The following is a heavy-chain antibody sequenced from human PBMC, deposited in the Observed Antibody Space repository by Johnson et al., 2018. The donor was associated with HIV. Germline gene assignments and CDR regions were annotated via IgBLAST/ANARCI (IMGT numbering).Heavy chain of an antibody. J-gene: IGHJ3*02. V-gene: IGHV3-23*04. CDR3: ARLPSGYSRDDLDI. CDR2: IRVSGDSK. CDR1: EFTFGDYD. D-gene: IGHD5-18*01. Sequence: VTLVESGGGVVRPGESLGLSCAASEFTFGDYDMAGVRVAPGKGLEWVSTIRVSGDSKYYADSVKGRFTISRDNFKNRLYLQMDSLRAEDTAVYYCARLPSGYSRDDLDIWGQGTMVTVSS.